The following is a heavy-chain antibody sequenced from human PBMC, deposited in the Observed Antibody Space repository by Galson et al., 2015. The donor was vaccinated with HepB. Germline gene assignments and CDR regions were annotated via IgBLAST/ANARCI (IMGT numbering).Heavy chain of an antibody. CDR1: GFTFSSYA. D-gene: IGHD3-16*02. CDR3: AKDPRARFGGELSIVDDY. J-gene: IGHJ4*02. CDR2: ISGSGGST. V-gene: IGHV3-23*01. Sequence: SLRLSCAASGFTFSSYAMSWVRQAPGKGLEWVSAISGSGGSTYYADSVKGRFTISRDNSKNTLYLQMNSLRAEDTAVYYCAKDPRARFGGELSIVDDYWGQGTLVTVSS.